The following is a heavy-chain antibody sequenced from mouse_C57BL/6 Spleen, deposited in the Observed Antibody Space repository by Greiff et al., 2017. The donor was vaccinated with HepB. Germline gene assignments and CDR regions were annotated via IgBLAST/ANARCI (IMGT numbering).Heavy chain of an antibody. CDR3: ARVAYVGSWYFDV. CDR1: GYTFTDYY. J-gene: IGHJ1*03. V-gene: IGHV1-26*01. CDR2: INPNNGGT. Sequence: EVQLQQSGPELVKPGASVKISCKASGYTFTDYYMNWVKQSHGKSLEWIGDINPNNGGTSYNQKFKGKATLTVDKSSSTAYMELRSLTSEDSAVYYCARVAYVGSWYFDVWGTGTTVTVSS. D-gene: IGHD1-1*01.